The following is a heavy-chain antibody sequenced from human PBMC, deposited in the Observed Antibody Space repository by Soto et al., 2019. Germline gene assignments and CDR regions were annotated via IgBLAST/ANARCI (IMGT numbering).Heavy chain of an antibody. V-gene: IGHV3-30*03. CDR3: AAGLYFFDY. CDR1: GFTFSTYG. CDR2: ISYDGSNK. Sequence: GGSLRLSCAASGFTFSTYGMHWVRQAPGKGLEWVAIISYDGSNKYYADSVKGRFTISRDNSKNTLYLQMNSLRAEDTAMYYCAAGLYFFDYWGQGTLVTVS. D-gene: IGHD6-25*01. J-gene: IGHJ4*02.